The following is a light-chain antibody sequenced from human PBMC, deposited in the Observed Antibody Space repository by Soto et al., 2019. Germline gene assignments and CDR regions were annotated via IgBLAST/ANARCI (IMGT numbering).Light chain of an antibody. Sequence: SYELTQPPSVSVSPGQTARITCSGDALPKQYAYWYQQKPGQAPVLVIYKDSERPSGIPERFSGSSSGTTVTLTISGVQAEDGAAFYCQPPPSSGTPVVFGGGTKLT. CDR2: KDS. CDR3: QPPPSSGTPVV. V-gene: IGLV3-25*02. CDR1: ALPKQY. J-gene: IGLJ2*01.